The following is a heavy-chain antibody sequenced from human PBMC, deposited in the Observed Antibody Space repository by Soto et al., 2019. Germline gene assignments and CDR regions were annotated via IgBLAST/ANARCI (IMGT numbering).Heavy chain of an antibody. CDR2: MNPNSGNT. D-gene: IGHD3-3*01. V-gene: IGHV1-8*01. CDR1: GYTFTSYD. J-gene: IGHJ3*02. Sequence: GASVKVSCKASGYTFTSYDINWVRQATGQGLEWMGWMNPNSGNTGYAQKFQGRVTMTRNTSISTAYMELSSLRSEDTAVYYCARIRTRITIFGVVTNDAFDIWGQGTMLTVSS. CDR3: ARIRTRITIFGVVTNDAFDI.